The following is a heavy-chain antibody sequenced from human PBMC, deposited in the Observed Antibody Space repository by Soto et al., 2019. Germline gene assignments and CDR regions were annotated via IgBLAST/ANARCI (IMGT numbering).Heavy chain of an antibody. V-gene: IGHV3-33*01. J-gene: IGHJ4*02. D-gene: IGHD4-17*01. CDR3: ERVAVTTDY. CDR1: GFTFSSYG. CDR2: IWYDGSNK. Sequence: QVQLVESGGGVVQPGRSLRLSCAASGFTFSSYGMHWVRQAPGKGLEWVAVIWYDGSNKYYADSVKGRFTISRDNSKNSLYLQMNSLRAEDTAVYYCERVAVTTDYWGQGTLVTVSS.